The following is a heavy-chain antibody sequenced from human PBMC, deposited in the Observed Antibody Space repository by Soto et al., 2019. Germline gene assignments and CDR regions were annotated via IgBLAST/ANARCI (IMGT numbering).Heavy chain of an antibody. CDR3: ARETSSWSLDY. V-gene: IGHV3-74*01. D-gene: IGHD6-13*01. CDR2: SNSDGRST. J-gene: IGHJ4*02. Sequence: LRLSCAASGFTFSTYWMHWVRQAPGKGLVWVSRSNSDGRSTDHADSVKGRFTISRDNAKNTLYLQMNSLRVEDTAVYYCARETSSWSLDYWGQGMLVTVSS. CDR1: GFTFSTYW.